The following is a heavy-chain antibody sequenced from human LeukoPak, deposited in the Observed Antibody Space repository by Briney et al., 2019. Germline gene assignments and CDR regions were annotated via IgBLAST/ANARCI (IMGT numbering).Heavy chain of an antibody. J-gene: IGHJ6*02. V-gene: IGHV3-21*01. Sequence: KPGGSLRLSCAASGFTFSSYSMNWVRQAPGKGLEWVSSISSSSSYIYYADSVKGRFTISRDNAKNSLYLQMNSLRAEDTAVYYCARGSYYYDSSGYYYFEFSINNYYYYGMDVWGQGTTVTVSS. CDR2: ISSSSSYI. CDR1: GFTFSSYS. CDR3: ARGSYYYDSSGYYYFEFSINNYYYYGMDV. D-gene: IGHD3-22*01.